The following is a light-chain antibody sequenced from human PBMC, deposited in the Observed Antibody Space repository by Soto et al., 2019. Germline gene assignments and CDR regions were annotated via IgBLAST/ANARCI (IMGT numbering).Light chain of an antibody. J-gene: IGKJ2*01. CDR2: NVS. Sequence: EIAMTQCPVTPSVSPGQRATLSCRASQNVNSNLAWYQQKPGHAPSLLMYNVSTRATSFPARFSVSGSGTEFALTNRSLRSVDAAIYYCQQYNTLNTFGQGTKLEIK. CDR1: QNVNSN. V-gene: IGKV3-15*01. CDR3: QQYNTLNT.